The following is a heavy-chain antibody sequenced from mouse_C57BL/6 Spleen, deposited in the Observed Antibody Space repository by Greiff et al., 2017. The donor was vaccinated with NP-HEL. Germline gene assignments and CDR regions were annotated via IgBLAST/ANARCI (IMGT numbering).Heavy chain of an antibody. Sequence: EVQGVESGGGLVQPGGSLSLSCAASGFTFTDYYMSWVRQPPGKALEWLGFIRNKANGYTTEYSASVKGRFTISRDNSQSILYLQMNALRAEDSATYFSARYTCELGFDYWGQGTTLTVSS. CDR1: GFTFTDYY. J-gene: IGHJ2*01. D-gene: IGHD4-1*01. V-gene: IGHV7-3*01. CDR3: ARYTCELGFDY. CDR2: IRNKANGYTT.